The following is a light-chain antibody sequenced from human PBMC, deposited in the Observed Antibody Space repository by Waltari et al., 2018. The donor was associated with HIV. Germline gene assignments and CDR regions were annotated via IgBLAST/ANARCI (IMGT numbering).Light chain of an antibody. CDR1: QSVSSSY. V-gene: IGKV3-20*01. CDR3: QQYGSSPQT. Sequence: EIVLTQSPGTLSLSPGERATLSCRASQSVSSSYLAWYQQKPGQAPRLLIYGASSRATGIPDRFSGSGSGTDFTLTISRLEPEDVAVYYCQQYGSSPQTFVHGTKLEIK. J-gene: IGKJ2*01. CDR2: GAS.